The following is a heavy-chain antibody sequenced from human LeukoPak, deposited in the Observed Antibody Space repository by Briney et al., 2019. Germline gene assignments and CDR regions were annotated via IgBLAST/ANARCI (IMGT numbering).Heavy chain of an antibody. CDR2: IYTSGNI. D-gene: IGHD2-2*01. V-gene: IGHV4-61*02. J-gene: IGHJ4*02. CDR1: GGSISSGGYY. CDR3: ARGIVVVPGGYFDY. Sequence: PSETLSLTCTVSGGSISSGGYYWSWIRQPAGKGLEWIGRIYTSGNINYNPSLKSRVTISIETTKNQFSLKLSSVTAADTAVYYCARGIVVVPGGYFDYWGQGTLVTVSS.